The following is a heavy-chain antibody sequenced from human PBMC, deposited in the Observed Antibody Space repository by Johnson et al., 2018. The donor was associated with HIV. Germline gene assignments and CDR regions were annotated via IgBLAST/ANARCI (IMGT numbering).Heavy chain of an antibody. CDR3: AKSPGKDHGGNSGGIDI. CDR2: IWYDGSNK. J-gene: IGHJ3*02. D-gene: IGHD4-23*01. CDR1: GFSFSSYG. Sequence: QMLLVESGGGVVQPGRSLRLSCAASGFSFSSYGMHWVRQLPGKGLEWVAVIWYDGSNKYYADSVKGRFTISRDNSKNTMYLQMNSLRAEDTAVYYCAKSPGKDHGGNSGGIDIWGQGTMVTVSA. V-gene: IGHV3-33*06.